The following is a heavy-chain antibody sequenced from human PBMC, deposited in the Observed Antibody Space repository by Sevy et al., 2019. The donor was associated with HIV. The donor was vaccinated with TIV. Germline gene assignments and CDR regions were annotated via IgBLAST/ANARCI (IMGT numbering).Heavy chain of an antibody. D-gene: IGHD4-4*01. CDR1: GDTFSSYA. CDR2: IIPTFGTT. CDR3: ARSGIGDYSKYFDY. J-gene: IGHJ4*02. V-gene: IGHV1-69*13. Sequence: ASVKVSCKASGDTFSSYAINWVRQAPGQGLEWMGGIIPTFGTTKYGQKFQDRVTITAVESTSTAYMELSSLRSEDSDVFYCARSGIGDYSKYFDYWGQGTLVTVSS.